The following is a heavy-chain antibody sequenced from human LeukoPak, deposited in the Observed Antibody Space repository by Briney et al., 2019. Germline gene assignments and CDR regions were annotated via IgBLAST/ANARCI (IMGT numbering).Heavy chain of an antibody. V-gene: IGHV3-20*04. CDR3: ARAGYSSSWYLAY. Sequence: GGPLTLSCAASRFPFDDYGMSCLRQAPGKGLEWLSGINWNGGKTGDADSVKGRFTISRDNAKNSLYLQMNSLRVEDTALYYCARAGYSSSWYLAYWGQGTLVTVSS. CDR2: INWNGGKT. CDR1: RFPFDDYG. J-gene: IGHJ4*02. D-gene: IGHD6-13*01.